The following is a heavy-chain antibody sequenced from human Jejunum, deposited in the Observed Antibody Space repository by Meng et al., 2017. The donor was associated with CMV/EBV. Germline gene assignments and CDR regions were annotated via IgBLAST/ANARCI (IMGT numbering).Heavy chain of an antibody. D-gene: IGHD1-26*01. Sequence: QVLRHESGPGLVKSSGTLSLTCFVSAGPISGYYWSWIRQPAGKGLEWIGRIYTSGSTHYNPSLKSRLTMSVDLAKNQISLKLSSVTAADTAVYYCARESGSYYWFDPWGQGTLVTVSS. V-gene: IGHV4-4*07. CDR2: IYTSGST. CDR1: AGPISGYY. J-gene: IGHJ5*02. CDR3: ARESGSYYWFDP.